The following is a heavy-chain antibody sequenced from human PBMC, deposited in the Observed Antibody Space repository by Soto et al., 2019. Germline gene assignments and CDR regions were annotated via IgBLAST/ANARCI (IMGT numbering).Heavy chain of an antibody. D-gene: IGHD2-15*01. Sequence: PGESLKISCKGSGYSFTSYWIGWVRQMPGKGLEWMGIIYPGDSDTRYSPSFQGQVTISADKSISTAYLQWSSLKASDTAMYYCARVQCSGGSCYSKGAFDIWGQGTMVNVSS. CDR3: ARVQCSGGSCYSKGAFDI. J-gene: IGHJ3*02. CDR1: GYSFTSYW. CDR2: IYPGDSDT. V-gene: IGHV5-51*01.